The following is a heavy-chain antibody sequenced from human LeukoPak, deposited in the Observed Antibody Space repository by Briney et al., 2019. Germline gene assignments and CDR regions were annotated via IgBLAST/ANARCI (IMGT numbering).Heavy chain of an antibody. Sequence: GGSLRLSCAASGFTFSSYTMSWVRQAPGKGLEWVSGISRSAISTYYADSVKGRFTITSDNYKTTLYLHMNSLSAQDTAVYSCGKAGEYGSGTLYLFDHWGQRSLVTVSS. V-gene: IGHV3-23*01. CDR2: ISRSAIST. CDR3: GKAGEYGSGTLYLFDH. CDR1: GFTFSSYT. J-gene: IGHJ4*02. D-gene: IGHD3-10*01.